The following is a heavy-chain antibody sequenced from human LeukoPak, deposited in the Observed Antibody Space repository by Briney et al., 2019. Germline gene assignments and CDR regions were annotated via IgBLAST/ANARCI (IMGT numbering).Heavy chain of an antibody. V-gene: IGHV4-39*07. CDR2: INHSGST. Sequence: SETLSLTCTVSGGSISSSSYYWSWIRQPPGKGLEWIGEINHSGSTNYNPSLKSRVTISVDTSKNQFSLKLSSVTAADTAVYYCARWVEDGYNSYYFDYWGQGTLVTVSS. CDR3: ARWVEDGYNSYYFDY. D-gene: IGHD5-12*01. CDR1: GGSISSSSYY. J-gene: IGHJ4*02.